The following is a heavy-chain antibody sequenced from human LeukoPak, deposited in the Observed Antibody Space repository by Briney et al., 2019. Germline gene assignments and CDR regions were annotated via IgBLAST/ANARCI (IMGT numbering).Heavy chain of an antibody. J-gene: IGHJ4*02. Sequence: GGSLRLSCAASGFTFSSYGMSWVRQAPGKGLEWVSAISGSGGSTYYADSVKGRFTISRDNSKNTLYLQMNSLRAEDTAVYYCAKDGGGSGWYFDYWGQGTLVTVSS. CDR2: ISGSGGST. CDR3: AKDGGGSGWYFDY. CDR1: GFTFSSYG. V-gene: IGHV3-23*01. D-gene: IGHD6-19*01.